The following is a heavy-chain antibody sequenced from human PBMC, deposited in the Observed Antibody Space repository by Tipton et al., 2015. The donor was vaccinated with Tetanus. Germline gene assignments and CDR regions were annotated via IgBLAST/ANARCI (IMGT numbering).Heavy chain of an antibody. CDR2: ISSTSRYI. CDR3: VSGSALDY. D-gene: IGHD6-25*01. CDR1: GFSFSSYK. V-gene: IGHV3-21*01. J-gene: IGHJ4*02. Sequence: SLRLSCEVSGFSFSSYKMNWVRQGPGRGLEWVSSISSTSRYINYADSVKGRFTISRDNAKNSLFLEMKRLRADDTAVYYCVSGSALDYWGLGTLITVSS.